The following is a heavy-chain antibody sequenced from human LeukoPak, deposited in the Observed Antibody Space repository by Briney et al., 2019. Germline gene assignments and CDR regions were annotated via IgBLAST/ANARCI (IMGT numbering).Heavy chain of an antibody. CDR2: IRNKANSYTT. CDR1: GFTFSDHY. Sequence: GGSLRLSCAASGFTFSDHYIDWVRQAPGKGLEWVGRIRNKANSYTTEYAASVKGRFTISRDDSKNSVYLQMNSLKTEDTAVYYCARDSGHFDYWGQGTLVTVSS. D-gene: IGHD6-25*01. CDR3: ARDSGHFDY. V-gene: IGHV3-72*01. J-gene: IGHJ4*02.